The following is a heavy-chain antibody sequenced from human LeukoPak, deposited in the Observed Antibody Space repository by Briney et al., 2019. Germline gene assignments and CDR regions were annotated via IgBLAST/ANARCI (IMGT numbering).Heavy chain of an antibody. Sequence: ASVKVSCKASGYTFTGYYLHWVRQAPGQGLEWMGWIYSYNGNTNYAQKFQGRVTMTTDTSTSTAYMELRSLRSDDTAVYYCARLKNYGDYGYWGQGTLVTVSS. V-gene: IGHV1-18*04. J-gene: IGHJ4*02. CDR2: IYSYNGNT. CDR1: GYTFTGYY. D-gene: IGHD4-17*01. CDR3: ARLKNYGDYGY.